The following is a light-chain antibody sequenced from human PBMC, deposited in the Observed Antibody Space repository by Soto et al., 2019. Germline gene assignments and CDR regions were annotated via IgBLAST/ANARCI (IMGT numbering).Light chain of an antibody. J-gene: IGKJ3*01. CDR1: QDVNNY. Sequence: DIQLTQSPSSLSASLGDRVTITCRTSQDVNNYLNWYQQKPGKPPKLLIYDASKLGRGVPTRFSASGSGTDVTVTISALQAEDFATYYCQQYDAPPPAFGPGTNVDL. CDR2: DAS. CDR3: QQYDAPPPA. V-gene: IGKV1-33*01.